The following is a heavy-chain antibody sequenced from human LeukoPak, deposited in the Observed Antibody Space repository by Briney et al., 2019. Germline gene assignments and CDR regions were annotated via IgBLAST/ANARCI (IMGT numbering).Heavy chain of an antibody. D-gene: IGHD7-27*01. V-gene: IGHV3-21*01. Sequence: PGGPLRLSCAASGFTFSSYIMNWVRQAPGKGLEWVSSISTGSTYIYYADSVKGRFTISRDNAKNSLYLQMNSLRAEDTAVYYCARGTGDDYWGQGTLVTVSS. J-gene: IGHJ4*02. CDR1: GFTFSSYI. CDR3: ARGTGDDY. CDR2: ISTGSTYI.